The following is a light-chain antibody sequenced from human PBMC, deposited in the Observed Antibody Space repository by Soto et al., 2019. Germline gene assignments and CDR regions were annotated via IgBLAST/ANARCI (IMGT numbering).Light chain of an antibody. J-gene: IGLJ2*01. V-gene: IGLV2-14*01. Sequence: QSAPTQPASVSGSPGQSITISCTGTSSDVGGYNYVSWYQQHPGKAPKLMIYDVSNRPSGVSNRFSGSKSGNTASLTISGLQAEDEADYYCSSYTSSSTPRVVFGGGTKLTVL. CDR3: SSYTSSSTPRVV. CDR2: DVS. CDR1: SSDVGGYNY.